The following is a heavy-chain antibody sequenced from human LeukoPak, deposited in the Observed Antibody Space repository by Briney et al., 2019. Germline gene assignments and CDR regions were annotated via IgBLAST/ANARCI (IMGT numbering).Heavy chain of an antibody. Sequence: GGSLRLSCAASGFTFSSYSMNWVRQAPGKGLEWVSSISSSSSYIYYADSVKGRFTISRDNAKNSLYLQMNSLRAEDTAVYYCATVLLWFVVPSGFDYWGQGTLVTVSS. CDR2: ISSSSSYI. CDR3: ATVLLWFVVPSGFDY. J-gene: IGHJ4*02. D-gene: IGHD3-10*01. V-gene: IGHV3-21*01. CDR1: GFTFSSYS.